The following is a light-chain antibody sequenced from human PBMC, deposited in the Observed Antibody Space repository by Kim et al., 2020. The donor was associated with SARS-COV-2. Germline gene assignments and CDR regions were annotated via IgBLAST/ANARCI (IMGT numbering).Light chain of an antibody. V-gene: IGLV3-19*01. CDR3: KSRDSTGNHLV. J-gene: IGLJ3*02. CDR1: SLRTYS. Sequence: LGQTVRITCQGDSLRTYSASWYQQKPGQAPVLVIYPKNNRPSGIPGRFSGSSSGDRTSLTLTGAQAEDEADYYCKSRDSTGNHLVFGGGTQLTVL. CDR2: PKN.